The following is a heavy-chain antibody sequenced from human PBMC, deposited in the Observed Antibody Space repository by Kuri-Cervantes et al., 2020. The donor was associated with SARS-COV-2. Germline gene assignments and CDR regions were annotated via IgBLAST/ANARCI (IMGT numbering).Heavy chain of an antibody. D-gene: IGHD1-26*01. CDR2: INHSGST. CDR1: GGSVRGDG. J-gene: IGHJ4*02. Sequence: SETLSLTCAVYGGSVRGDGWGGIRQPPGKGLEWIGEINHSGSTNYNPSLRSRVTISVDTSKNQFSLKLSSVTAADTAVYFCARGRGERVFDYWGQGTLVTVSS. CDR3: ARGRGERVFDY. V-gene: IGHV4-34*01.